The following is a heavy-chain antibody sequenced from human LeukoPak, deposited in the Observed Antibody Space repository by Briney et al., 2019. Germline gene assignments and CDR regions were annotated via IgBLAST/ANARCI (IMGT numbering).Heavy chain of an antibody. CDR3: ARDSRRVGATGGSDL. CDR2: IKQDGTEK. J-gene: IGHJ5*02. V-gene: IGHV3-7*03. D-gene: IGHD1-26*01. CDR1: GFTFSDYW. Sequence: GGSLRLSCAASGFTFSDYWMSWVRQAPGKGLEWVANIKQDGTEKNYLDSVKGRFILSRDNAKNSLYLQLNFLRADDTAVYYCARDSRRVGATGGSDLWGQGILVTVSS.